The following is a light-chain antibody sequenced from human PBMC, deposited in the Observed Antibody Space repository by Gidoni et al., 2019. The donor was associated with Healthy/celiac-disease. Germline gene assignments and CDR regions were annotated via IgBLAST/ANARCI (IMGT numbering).Light chain of an antibody. V-gene: IGKV3-11*01. CDR2: DAS. CDR3: QKRSNWPPST. Sequence: EIVLTQSPATLSFSPGQRAPLSCRASPSVRSYLAWYQQKPGQAPRLLIYDASNRATGIPARFKGSGSGTDFTLTIGRLEPEDFAVYYCQKRSNWPPSTFGQGTRLEIK. CDR1: PSVRSY. J-gene: IGKJ5*01.